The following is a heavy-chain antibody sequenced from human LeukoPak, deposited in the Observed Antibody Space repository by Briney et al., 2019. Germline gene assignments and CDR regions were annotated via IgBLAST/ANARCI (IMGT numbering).Heavy chain of an antibody. CDR3: ARQHCSGGSCILSSFYMDV. V-gene: IGHV5-51*01. Sequence: GESLKISCKGSGSSFTSYWIGWVRQMPGKGLEWMRIIYPGDSDTRYSPSFQGQVTISADKSISTAYLQWSSLKASDTAMYYCARQHCSGGSCILSSFYMDVWGKGTTVTVSS. CDR1: GSSFTSYW. J-gene: IGHJ6*03. CDR2: IYPGDSDT. D-gene: IGHD2-15*01.